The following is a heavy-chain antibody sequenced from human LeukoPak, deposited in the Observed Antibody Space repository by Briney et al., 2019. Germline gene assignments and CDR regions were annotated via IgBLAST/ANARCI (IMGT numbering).Heavy chain of an antibody. CDR3: ARFGVDYDMDV. Sequence: PSETLSLTCTVSGGSITGHYWTWIRQPPGKGLEWIGQIHYSGRADYSPSLKRRVTISVDTSKNQISLNLNSVTAADTAVYYCARFGVDYDMDVWGQGTTVAVSS. V-gene: IGHV4-59*11. CDR1: GGSITGHY. CDR2: IHYSGRA. D-gene: IGHD3-16*01. J-gene: IGHJ6*02.